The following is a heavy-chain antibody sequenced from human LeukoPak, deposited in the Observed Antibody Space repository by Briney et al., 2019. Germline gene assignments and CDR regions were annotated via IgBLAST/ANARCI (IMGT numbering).Heavy chain of an antibody. V-gene: IGHV1-8*01. J-gene: IGHJ5*02. CDR1: GYTFTSYD. D-gene: IGHD3-10*01. Sequence: ASVKVSCKASGYTFTSYDINWVRQATGQGLEWMGWMNPNSGNTGYAQKFQGRVTMTRNTSISTAYMELSSLRSEDTAVYYCARGRGAPRRRGRQGEFDPWGQGTLVTVSS. CDR3: ARGRGAPRRRGRQGEFDP. CDR2: MNPNSGNT.